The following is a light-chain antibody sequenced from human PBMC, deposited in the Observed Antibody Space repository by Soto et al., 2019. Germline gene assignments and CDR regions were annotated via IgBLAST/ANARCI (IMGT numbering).Light chain of an antibody. CDR3: CSYAGSSTSWV. J-gene: IGLJ3*02. CDR1: SSDVGSYNL. Sequence: QSVLTQPASVSGSPGQSITISCTGTSSDVGSYNLVSWYQQHPGKAPKLMIYEVSKRPSGVSNRFSGSKSGNTASLTISGLPAEDEADYYCCSYAGSSTSWVFGGGTKLTVL. V-gene: IGLV2-23*02. CDR2: EVS.